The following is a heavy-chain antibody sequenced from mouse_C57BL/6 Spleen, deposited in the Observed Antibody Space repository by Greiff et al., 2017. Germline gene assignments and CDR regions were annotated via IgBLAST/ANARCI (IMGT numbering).Heavy chain of an antibody. CDR2: IDPENGDT. CDR1: GFNIKDDY. D-gene: IGHD2-3*01. Sequence: VQLQQSGAELVRPGASVKLSCTASGFNIKDDYMHWVKQRPEQGLEWIGWIDPENGDTEYASEFQGKATITADTSSNTAYLQLSSLTSEDTAVYYCTTGMMEERYAMDYWGQGTSVTVSS. J-gene: IGHJ4*01. V-gene: IGHV14-4*01. CDR3: TTGMMEERYAMDY.